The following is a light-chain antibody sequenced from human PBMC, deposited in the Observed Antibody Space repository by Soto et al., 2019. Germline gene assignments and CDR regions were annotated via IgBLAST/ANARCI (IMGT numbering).Light chain of an antibody. CDR2: AAS. Sequence: EIVMTQSPGTLSVSPGESATLSCRASQSVGSRLAWYQQKPGQAPRLLIYAASTRATGIPARFSGIGSGTEFTLTISSLQPEDVAFYFCQQYHNWPLYTFGQGTKLEI. J-gene: IGKJ2*01. CDR1: QSVGSR. V-gene: IGKV3-15*01. CDR3: QQYHNWPLYT.